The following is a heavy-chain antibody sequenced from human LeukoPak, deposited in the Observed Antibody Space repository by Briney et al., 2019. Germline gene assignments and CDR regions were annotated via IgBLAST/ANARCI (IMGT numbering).Heavy chain of an antibody. CDR1: GGTFSSYA. J-gene: IGHJ4*02. CDR3: ARGLAVAGIVFGY. CDR2: IIPILGIA. V-gene: IGHV1-69*04. D-gene: IGHD6-19*01. Sequence: SVKVSCKASGGTFSSYAISWVRQAPGQGLEWMGRIIPILGIANYAQKFQGRVTITADKSTSTAYIEQSSLISEDTAVYYCARGLAVAGIVFGYWGQGTLVTVSS.